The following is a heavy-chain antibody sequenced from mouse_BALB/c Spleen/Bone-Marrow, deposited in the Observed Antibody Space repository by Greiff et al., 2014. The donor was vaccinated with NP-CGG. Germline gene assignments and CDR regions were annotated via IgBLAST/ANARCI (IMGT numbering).Heavy chain of an antibody. CDR3: ARERDGNYVGWYSDV. CDR2: ISDGGHYT. J-gene: IGHJ1*01. D-gene: IGHD2-1*01. CDR1: GFTFSDYY. Sequence: DVMLVESGGGLVKPGGSLKFSCAASGFTFSDYYMYWVRQTPEKRLEWVATISDGGHYTYYLDSVKGRFTISRDNAKNNLYLQMSSLKSEDTAIYYCARERDGNYVGWYSDVWGAGTTVTVSS. V-gene: IGHV5-4*02.